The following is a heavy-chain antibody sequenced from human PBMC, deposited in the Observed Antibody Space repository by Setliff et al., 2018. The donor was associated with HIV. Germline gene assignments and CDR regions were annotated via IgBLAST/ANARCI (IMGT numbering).Heavy chain of an antibody. D-gene: IGHD3-22*01. J-gene: IGHJ3*02. CDR2: ISSSSGTI. V-gene: IGHV3-48*03. Sequence: QPGGSLRLSCAASGFSFSIYEMNWVRQAPGKGLEWLSYISSSSGTIPYVDSVQGRFTISRDNAKNSLYLQMNSLRAEDTAVYYCARSHYDSRGYYYRGDAFDIWGLGTMVTVSS. CDR1: GFSFSIYE. CDR3: ARSHYDSRGYYYRGDAFDI.